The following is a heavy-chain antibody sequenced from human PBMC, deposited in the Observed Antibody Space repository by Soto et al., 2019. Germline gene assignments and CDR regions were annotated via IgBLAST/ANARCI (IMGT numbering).Heavy chain of an antibody. V-gene: IGHV1-69*13. Sequence: SVKVSCKASGGTFSSYAISWVRQAPGQGPEWMGGIIPIFGTANYAQKFQGRVTITADESTSTAYMELSSLRSEDTAVYYCARDSRYCTNGVCYMPHYFDYWGQGTLVTVSS. J-gene: IGHJ4*02. CDR1: GGTFSSYA. CDR2: IIPIFGTA. D-gene: IGHD2-8*01. CDR3: ARDSRYCTNGVCYMPHYFDY.